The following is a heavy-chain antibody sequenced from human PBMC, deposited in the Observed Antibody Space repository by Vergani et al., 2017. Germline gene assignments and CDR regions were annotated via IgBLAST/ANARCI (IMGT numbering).Heavy chain of an antibody. D-gene: IGHD3-10*01. Sequence: QVQLQESGPGLVKPSETLSLTCTVSGGSISSYYWSWIRQPPGKGLEWIGYIYYSGSTNYNPSLKSRVTISVDTSKNQFSLKLSSVTAADTAVYYCARGGRYYGSGGYYYGMDVWGQGTTVTVSS. J-gene: IGHJ6*02. CDR2: IYYSGST. CDR3: ARGGRYYGSGGYYYGMDV. V-gene: IGHV4-59*01. CDR1: GGSISSYY.